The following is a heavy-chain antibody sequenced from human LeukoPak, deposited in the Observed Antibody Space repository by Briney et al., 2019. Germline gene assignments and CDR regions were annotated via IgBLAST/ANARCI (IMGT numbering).Heavy chain of an antibody. D-gene: IGHD1-26*01. Sequence: RPSETLSLTCTVSGGSMSSSRYYWGWVRQPPGKGLERIGKMSYGGSTFYNLSLRSRVDISEDTSKNQFSLTVNSVTAADTAIYYCARLSIAGATYWYFDLWGRGTLVTVSS. CDR1: GGSMSSSRYY. CDR2: MSYGGST. J-gene: IGHJ2*01. CDR3: ARLSIAGATYWYFDL. V-gene: IGHV4-39*01.